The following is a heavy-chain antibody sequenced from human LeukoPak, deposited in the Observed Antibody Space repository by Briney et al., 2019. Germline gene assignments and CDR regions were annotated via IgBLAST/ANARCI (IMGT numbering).Heavy chain of an antibody. J-gene: IGHJ3*02. Sequence: SGTLSLTCTVSGGSISSSSYYWGWIRQPPGKGLEWIGSMYCSATTYYNPSLKSRVTISVDTSKNQFSLELTSVTAADTAVYYCARKGDSGSYAIWGQGTMVTVSS. V-gene: IGHV4-39*01. CDR3: ARKGDSGSYAI. CDR1: GGSISSSSYY. D-gene: IGHD3-16*01. CDR2: MYCSATT.